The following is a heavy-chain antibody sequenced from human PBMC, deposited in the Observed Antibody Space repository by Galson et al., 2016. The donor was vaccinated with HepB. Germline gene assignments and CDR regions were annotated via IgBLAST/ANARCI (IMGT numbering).Heavy chain of an antibody. CDR2: IGVGSGDI. V-gene: IGHV1-58*01. Sequence: SVKVSCKASGLTFSSSTVQWVRQARGQRLEWIGWIGVGSGDISYAQKFQERVTITSDTSTSTAYMELSSLRSEDTAVCYCAADYHDTYFDPWGQGTLVTVSS. J-gene: IGHJ5*02. CDR1: GLTFSSST. CDR3: AADYHDTYFDP. D-gene: IGHD3-16*02.